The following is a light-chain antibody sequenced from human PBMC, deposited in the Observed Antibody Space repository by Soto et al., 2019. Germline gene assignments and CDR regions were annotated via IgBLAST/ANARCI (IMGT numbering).Light chain of an antibody. V-gene: IGKV3-20*01. J-gene: IGKJ3*01. CDR1: QSVSSSY. Sequence: EIVLTQSPGTLSLSPGERATLSCRASQSVSSSYLAWYQQKPGQAPRLLIYGASSRATGIPDRFSGSGSGTAFTLTISSLVPEDFAVYYCQQYGSSPFTFGPGTKVDIK. CDR3: QQYGSSPFT. CDR2: GAS.